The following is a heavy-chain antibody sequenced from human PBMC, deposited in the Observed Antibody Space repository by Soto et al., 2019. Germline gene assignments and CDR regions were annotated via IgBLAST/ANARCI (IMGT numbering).Heavy chain of an antibody. V-gene: IGHV4-31*03. CDR1: GGSISSGGYY. CDR2: IYYSGST. CDR3: ARVRGYSYDFDP. Sequence: SETLSLTCTVSGGSISSGGYYWSWIRQHPGKGLEWIGYIYYSGSTYYNPSLKSRVTISVDTSKNQFSLKLSSVTAADTAVYYCARVRGYSYDFDPWGQGTLVTVSS. D-gene: IGHD5-18*01. J-gene: IGHJ5*02.